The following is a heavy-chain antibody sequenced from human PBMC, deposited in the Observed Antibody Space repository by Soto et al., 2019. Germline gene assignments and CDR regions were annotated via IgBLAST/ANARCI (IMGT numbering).Heavy chain of an antibody. CDR3: ARDKGSNCAAHYYYGMDV. V-gene: IGHV3-33*01. D-gene: IGHD6-13*01. J-gene: IGHJ6*02. CDR2: IWSDGSKE. Sequence: QVQLVESGGGVVQPGRSLRLSCAVSGFTFTNYAIHWVRQAPGKGMVWVAIIWSDGSKEYYAESVKGRFTISRDNSKKTLYLQMDSLRADDTAVYVCARDKGSNCAAHYYYGMDVWGQGTTVTVSS. CDR1: GFTFTNYA.